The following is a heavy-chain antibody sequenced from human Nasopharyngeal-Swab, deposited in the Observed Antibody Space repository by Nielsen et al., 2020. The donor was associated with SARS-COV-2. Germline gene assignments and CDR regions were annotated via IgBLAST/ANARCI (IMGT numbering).Heavy chain of an antibody. CDR1: GGSISSYY. D-gene: IGHD3-22*01. CDR3: ATQRLDYYYDSSGYYSNWFDP. CDR2: IYYSGST. V-gene: IGHV4-59*08. Sequence: SETLSLTCTVSGGSISSYYWSWIRQPPGKGLEWIGYIYYSGSTNYNPSLKSRVTISVDTSKNQFSLKLSSVTAADTAVYYCATQRLDYYYDSSGYYSNWFDPWSQGTLVTVSS. J-gene: IGHJ5*02.